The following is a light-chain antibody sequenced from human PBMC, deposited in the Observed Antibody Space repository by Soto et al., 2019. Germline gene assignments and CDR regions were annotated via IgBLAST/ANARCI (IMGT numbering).Light chain of an antibody. CDR3: LHDYNYPRT. J-gene: IGKJ1*01. CDR1: QGINNE. CDR2: AAF. V-gene: IGKV1-6*01. Sequence: AIQMTQSPSSLSASVGDRVTMTCRASQGINNELAWYQQKPGKAPKLLIYAAFNLHSVVPPRFSGSGSGTDFALTISSLQPEDFATYFCLHDYNYPRTFGQGTKVE.